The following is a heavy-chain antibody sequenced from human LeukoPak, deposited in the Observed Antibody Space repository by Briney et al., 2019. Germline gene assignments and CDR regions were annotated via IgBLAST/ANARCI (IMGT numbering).Heavy chain of an antibody. Sequence: GGSLRLSCAASGFTFSSYAMHWVRQAPGKGLEWVAVISYDGSNKYYADSVKGRFTISRDNSKNTLYLQMNSLRAEDTAVYYCLRVVAGADYWGQGTLVTVSS. V-gene: IGHV3-30*04. J-gene: IGHJ4*02. CDR2: ISYDGSNK. D-gene: IGHD2-15*01. CDR1: GFTFSSYA. CDR3: LRVVAGADY.